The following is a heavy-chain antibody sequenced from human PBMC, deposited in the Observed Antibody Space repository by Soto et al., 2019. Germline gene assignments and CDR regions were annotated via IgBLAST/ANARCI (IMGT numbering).Heavy chain of an antibody. J-gene: IGHJ4*02. CDR2: IIPNFDTP. V-gene: IGHV1-69*06. CDR1: GDSFNTFS. CDR3: ARPYYDSSGYYLWYFDY. D-gene: IGHD3-22*01. Sequence: QVQLVQSGAEVKKPGSSVKLSCKASGDSFNTFSVTWVRQAPGQGLEWMGGIIPNFDTPNYEQKFQGRVTIIADKSTSTPYMELSSLRSEDTAVYYCARPYYDSSGYYLWYFDYWGQGTLVTVSS.